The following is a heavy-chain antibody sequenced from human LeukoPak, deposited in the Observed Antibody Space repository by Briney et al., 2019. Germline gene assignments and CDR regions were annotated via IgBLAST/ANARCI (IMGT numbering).Heavy chain of an antibody. J-gene: IGHJ4*02. CDR2: IIPILGIA. V-gene: IGHV1-69*04. Sequence: SVKVSCKASGGTFSSYAISWVRQAPGQGLEWMGRIIPILGIANYAQKFQGRVTITADKSTSTAYMELSSLRSEDTAVYYCARDIKNTVTTFPSFDYWGQGTLVTVSS. CDR3: ARDIKNTVTTFPSFDY. CDR1: GGTFSSYA. D-gene: IGHD4-17*01.